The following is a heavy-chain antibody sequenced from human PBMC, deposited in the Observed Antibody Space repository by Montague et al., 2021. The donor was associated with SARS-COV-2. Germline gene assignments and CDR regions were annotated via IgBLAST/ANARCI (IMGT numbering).Heavy chain of an antibody. Sequence: ETLSLTCTVSGGSISSSSYYWGWIRQPPGKGLEWIGNIYYSGSTYYNPSLKSRVTISVDTSKNQFSLKLSSVTAADTAVYYCARQKMGSVTIFGVVIHDRWFDPWGQGTLVTVSS. D-gene: IGHD3-3*01. CDR2: IYYSGST. CDR1: GGSISSSSYY. CDR3: ARQKMGSVTIFGVVIHDRWFDP. J-gene: IGHJ5*02. V-gene: IGHV4-39*01.